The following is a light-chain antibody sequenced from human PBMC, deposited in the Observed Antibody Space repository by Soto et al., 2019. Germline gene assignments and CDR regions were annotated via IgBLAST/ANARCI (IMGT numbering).Light chain of an antibody. Sequence: DLVMTQSADSLAVSLGERATINCKSSQSVFSNSNNKKYLAWYQQKPGQPPKLLIHWASIRESGVPDRFSGSGSGTDVSITINSLQAADVAVYYCQQYYSTPWTFGPGTKVESK. V-gene: IGKV4-1*01. CDR2: WAS. CDR1: QSVFSNSNNKKY. CDR3: QQYYSTPWT. J-gene: IGKJ1*01.